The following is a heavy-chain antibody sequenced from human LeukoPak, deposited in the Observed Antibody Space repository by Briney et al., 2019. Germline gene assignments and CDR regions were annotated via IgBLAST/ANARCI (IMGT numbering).Heavy chain of an antibody. CDR2: IYHSGST. Sequence: PSETLSLTCTVSGYSISSGYYWGWIRQPPGKGLEWIGSIYHSGSTYYNPSLKSRVTISVDTSKNQFSLKLSSVTAADTAVYYCARDEGIAVTPWFGPWGQGTLVTVSS. CDR1: GYSISSGYY. V-gene: IGHV4-38-2*02. D-gene: IGHD6-19*01. CDR3: ARDEGIAVTPWFGP. J-gene: IGHJ5*02.